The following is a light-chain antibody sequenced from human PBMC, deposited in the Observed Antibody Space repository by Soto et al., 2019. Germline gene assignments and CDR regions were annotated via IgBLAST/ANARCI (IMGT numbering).Light chain of an antibody. J-gene: IGKJ2*01. CDR3: QQSQTAPRA. CDR1: QNIRSY. Sequence: DIQMTQSPSSLSASVGDRVTIACRASQNIRSYLNWYQQKPGQSPNLLIYGATVLQSGVPSRFSGNGSVTDFTLTISSLQPEDCAKYVGQQSQTAPRAVGQGNKLLIK. CDR2: GAT. V-gene: IGKV1-39*01.